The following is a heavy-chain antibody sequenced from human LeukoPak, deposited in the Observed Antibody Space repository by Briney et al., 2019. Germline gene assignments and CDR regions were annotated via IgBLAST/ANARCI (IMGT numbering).Heavy chain of an antibody. V-gene: IGHV3-30*04. CDR1: GFTFSSYT. Sequence: GGSLRLSCAASGFTFSSYTMHCVRQAPGKGLEWVAVISYDGSNKYYADSVKGRFTISRDNSKNTLYLQMNSLRAEDTAVYYCARDMSGYDLTLDYWGQGTLVTVSS. CDR2: ISYDGSNK. J-gene: IGHJ4*02. CDR3: ARDMSGYDLTLDY. D-gene: IGHD5-12*01.